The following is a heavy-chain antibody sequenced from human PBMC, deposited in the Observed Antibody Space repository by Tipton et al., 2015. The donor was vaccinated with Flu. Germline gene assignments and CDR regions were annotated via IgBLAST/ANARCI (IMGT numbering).Heavy chain of an antibody. Sequence: TLSLTCSVSGDSIGSPYFWAWIRQSPGKGLEWIGNVHQTGSTYYNPSLRSRITITVDRPKNHFSLRLTSVTAADTAVYYCARGIYCSGGSCYPGGGYFDYWGQGTLVTVSS. CDR3: ARGIYCSGGSCYPGGGYFDY. CDR1: GDSIGSPYF. J-gene: IGHJ4*02. CDR2: VHQTGST. D-gene: IGHD2-15*01. V-gene: IGHV4-38-2*02.